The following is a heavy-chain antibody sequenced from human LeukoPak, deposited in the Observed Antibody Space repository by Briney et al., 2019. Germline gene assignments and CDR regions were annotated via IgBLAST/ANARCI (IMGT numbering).Heavy chain of an antibody. J-gene: IGHJ3*02. D-gene: IGHD3-3*01. CDR1: GFTFSSYA. V-gene: IGHV3-23*01. Sequence: PGGSLRLSCAASGFTFSSYAMSWVRQAPGKGLEWVSAISGSGGSTYYADSVKGRFTISRDNSKNTLYLQMNSLRAEDTAVYYCAKDLNFERYDFWSGYYAFDIWGQGTMVTVSS. CDR2: ISGSGGST. CDR3: AKDLNFERYDFWSGYYAFDI.